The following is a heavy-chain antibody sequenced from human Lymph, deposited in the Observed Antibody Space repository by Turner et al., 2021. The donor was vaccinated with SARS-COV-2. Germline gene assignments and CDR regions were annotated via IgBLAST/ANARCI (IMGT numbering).Heavy chain of an antibody. Sequence: QVQLVESGGGVVQPGRSLRLSCAASGFTFSTYAMEWVRQAPGKGLEWVALISHDGSNKYYADSVKGRFTISRDNSKNTLYLQMNSLRAEGTAVYYCARDLGGYFDLWGRGTLATVSS. J-gene: IGHJ2*01. CDR3: ARDLGGYFDL. V-gene: IGHV3-30-3*01. CDR2: ISHDGSNK. D-gene: IGHD3-16*01. CDR1: GFTFSTYA.